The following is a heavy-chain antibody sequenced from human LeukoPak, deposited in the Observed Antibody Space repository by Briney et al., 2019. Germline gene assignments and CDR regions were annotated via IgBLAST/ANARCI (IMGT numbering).Heavy chain of an antibody. J-gene: IGHJ4*02. CDR1: GYTFTGYY. CDR2: INPNSGGT. V-gene: IGHV1-2*02. D-gene: IGHD2-2*01. Sequence: ASVKVSCKASGYTFTGYYMHWVRQAPGQGPEWMGWINPNSGGTNYAQKFQGRVTMTRDTSISTAYMELSRLRSDDTAVYYCARDLPGWPAAILWGQGTLVTVSS. CDR3: ARDLPGWPAAIL.